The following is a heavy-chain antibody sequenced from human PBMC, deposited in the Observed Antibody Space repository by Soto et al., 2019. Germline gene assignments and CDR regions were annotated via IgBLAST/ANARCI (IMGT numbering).Heavy chain of an antibody. CDR1: GYTFTASY. V-gene: IGHV1-46*01. CDR3: ARDSGHYYRSDAFDK. Sequence: ASVKVSCKXSGYTFTASYMHWVRQAPGQGLEWMGIIDPSGGSTSYSQKFQGRVTMTRDTSTSTVYMELNSLRSEDTAVFYCARDSGHYYRSDAFDKWGQGTMVTVSS. CDR2: IDPSGGST. J-gene: IGHJ3*02. D-gene: IGHD1-26*01.